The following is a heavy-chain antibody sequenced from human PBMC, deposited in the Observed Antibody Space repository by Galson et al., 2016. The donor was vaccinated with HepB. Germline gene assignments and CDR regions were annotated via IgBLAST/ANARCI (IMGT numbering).Heavy chain of an antibody. CDR1: GYTFASYW. CDR3: ARSLTGSYDFWCAIYNYSAMDV. D-gene: IGHD3-3*01. V-gene: IGHV5-51*01. CDR2: IYPGDFDI. J-gene: IGHJ6*02. Sequence: QSGAEVKKPGESLKISCKGSGYTFASYWIGWVRQMPGKGLEWMGIIYPGDFDIRYSPSFQGQVTISVDKSIRTAYLQWSSLTASDTAMYYCARSLTGSYDFWCAIYNYSAMDVWGQGTTVTVS.